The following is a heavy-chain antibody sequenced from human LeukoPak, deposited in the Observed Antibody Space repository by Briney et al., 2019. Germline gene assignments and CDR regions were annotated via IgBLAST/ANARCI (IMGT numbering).Heavy chain of an antibody. CDR1: GFTFSNFW. V-gene: IGHV3-7*01. CDR3: ARRSGSHTDY. CDR2: VKQDGSEK. Sequence: GGSLRLSCAASGFTFSNFWMSWVRQAPGKGLEWVANVKQDGSEKYYVDSVKGRFIISRDNAKNTLYLQMNSLRAEDTAVYYCARRSGSHTDYWGQGTLVTVSS. D-gene: IGHD3-10*01. J-gene: IGHJ4*02.